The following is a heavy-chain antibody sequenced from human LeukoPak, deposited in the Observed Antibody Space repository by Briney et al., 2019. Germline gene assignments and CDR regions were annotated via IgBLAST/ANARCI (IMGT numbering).Heavy chain of an antibody. CDR3: ARSSTEWELLTPFDY. J-gene: IGHJ4*02. D-gene: IGHD1-26*01. V-gene: IGHV1-18*01. CDR1: GYTFTSYG. Sequence: GASVKVSCKASGYTFTSYGISWVRQAPGQGLEWMGWISAYNGNTNYAQKLQGRVTMTTDTSTSTAYMGLRSLRSDDTAVYYCARSSTEWELLTPFDYWGQGTLVTVSS. CDR2: ISAYNGNT.